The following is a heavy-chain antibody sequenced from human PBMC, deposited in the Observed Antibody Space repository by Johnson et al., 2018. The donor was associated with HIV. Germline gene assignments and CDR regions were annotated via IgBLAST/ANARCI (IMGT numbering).Heavy chain of an antibody. D-gene: IGHD3-22*01. CDR3: TRGREYYDSTGFRSASFDI. Sequence: VQLVESGGGLVKPGGSLRLSCAASGFTFSNAWMSWVRQAPGKGLAWVARIRNDGSVTTYADSVKGRFFISSDNSKNARYLQMNSPRAEDTAFYYCTRGREYYDSTGFRSASFDIWGQGTMVIVSP. V-gene: IGHV3-74*02. J-gene: IGHJ3*02. CDR1: GFTFSNAW. CDR2: IRNDGSVT.